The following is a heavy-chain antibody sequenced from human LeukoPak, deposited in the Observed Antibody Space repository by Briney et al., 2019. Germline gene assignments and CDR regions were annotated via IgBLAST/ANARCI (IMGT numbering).Heavy chain of an antibody. D-gene: IGHD1-14*01. CDR2: IKSKTDGGTT. J-gene: IGHJ6*02. CDR1: GFTFSNAW. Sequence: GGSLRLSCAASGFTFSNAWMSWVRQAPGKGLEWVGRIKSKTDGGTTDYAAPVKGRFTISRDDSKNTLYLQMNSLKTEDTAVYSCIGTPREFYGMDVWGQGPRSPSP. V-gene: IGHV3-15*01. CDR3: IGTPREFYGMDV.